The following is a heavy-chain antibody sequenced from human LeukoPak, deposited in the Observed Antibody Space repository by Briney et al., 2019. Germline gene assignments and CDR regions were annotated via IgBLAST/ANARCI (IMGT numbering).Heavy chain of an antibody. D-gene: IGHD3-10*01. J-gene: IGHJ4*02. Sequence: PSETLSLTCAVYGGSFSGYYWSWIRQPPGKGLEWIGEINHSGSTNYNPSLKSRVTISVDTSKNQFSLKLSSVTAADTAVYYCARGENNYYGSGSLPDFDYWGQGTLVTVSS. V-gene: IGHV4-34*01. CDR3: ARGENNYYGSGSLPDFDY. CDR1: GGSFSGYY. CDR2: INHSGST.